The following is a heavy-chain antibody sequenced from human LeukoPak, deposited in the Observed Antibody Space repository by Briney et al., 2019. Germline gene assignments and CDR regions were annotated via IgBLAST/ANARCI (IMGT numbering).Heavy chain of an antibody. V-gene: IGHV1-8*01. CDR1: GYTFTSYD. CDR2: MNPNSGNT. J-gene: IGHJ4*02. Sequence: ASVKVSCKASGYTFTSYDINWVRQATGQGLEWMGWMNPNSGNTGYAQKYQGRVTMTRNTSISTAYMELSSLRSEDTAVYYCARGPRGNDYADYWGQGTLVTVSS. D-gene: IGHD3-16*01. CDR3: ARGPRGNDYADY.